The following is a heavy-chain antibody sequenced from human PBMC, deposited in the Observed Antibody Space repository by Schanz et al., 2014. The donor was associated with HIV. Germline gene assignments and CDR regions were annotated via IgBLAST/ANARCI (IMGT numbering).Heavy chain of an antibody. CDR3: ARGDILTGLYPYYFDS. J-gene: IGHJ4*02. V-gene: IGHV1-69*18. D-gene: IGHD3-9*01. CDR1: GGTFTYFS. Sequence: QVQLVQSGAEAKKPGSSVKVSCTASGGTFTYFSISWVRQAPGQGLEWMGSITPLFGTPNYAQKFRDRVKITADESTSTVYLALSSLTSDDTAVYYCARGDILTGLYPYYFDSWGQGTLVTVSS. CDR2: ITPLFGTP.